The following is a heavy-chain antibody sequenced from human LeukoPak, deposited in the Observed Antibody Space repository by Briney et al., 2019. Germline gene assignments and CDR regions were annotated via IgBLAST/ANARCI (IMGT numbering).Heavy chain of an antibody. CDR3: AREGLDILTGYPHDY. D-gene: IGHD3-9*01. CDR1: GYTFTRYG. J-gene: IGHJ4*02. V-gene: IGHV1-18*01. Sequence: GASVKVSCKASGYTFTRYGISWVRQAPGQGLEWMGCISAYNGNTDYAQKLHGRVTLTTGTSTSTAYMELRSLRSDDTAVYYCAREGLDILTGYPHDYWGQGTLVTVSS. CDR2: ISAYNGNT.